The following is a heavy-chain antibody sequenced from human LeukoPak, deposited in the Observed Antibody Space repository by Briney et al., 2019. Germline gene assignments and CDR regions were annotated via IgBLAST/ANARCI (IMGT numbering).Heavy chain of an antibody. CDR2: INHSGST. V-gene: IGHV4-34*01. Sequence: SETLSLTCAVYGVSFSGYYWSWIRQPPGKGLEWIGEINHSGSTNYNPSLKSRVTISVDTSKNQFSLKLSSVTAADTAVYYCARGRGKDIVLMVYAKWYYFDYWGQGTLVTVSS. CDR1: GVSFSGYY. D-gene: IGHD2-8*01. CDR3: ARGRGKDIVLMVYAKWYYFDY. J-gene: IGHJ4*02.